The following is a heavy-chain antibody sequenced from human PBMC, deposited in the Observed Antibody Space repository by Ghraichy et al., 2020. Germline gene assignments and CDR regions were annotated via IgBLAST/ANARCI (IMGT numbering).Heavy chain of an antibody. J-gene: IGHJ4*02. V-gene: IGHV3-23*01. CDR3: AKVFDYYASIRWGGGAGGEVDY. Sequence: GGSLRLSCAASGFTFSSYAMSWVRQAPGKGLEWVSAISGSGGSTYYADSVKGRFTISRDNSKNTLYLQMNSLRAEDTAVYYCAKVFDYYASIRWGGGAGGEVDYWGQGTLVTVSS. D-gene: IGHD3-22*01. CDR1: GFTFSSYA. CDR2: ISGSGGST.